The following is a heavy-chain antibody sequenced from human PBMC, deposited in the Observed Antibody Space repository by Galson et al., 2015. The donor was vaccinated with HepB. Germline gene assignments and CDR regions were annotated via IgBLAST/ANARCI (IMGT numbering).Heavy chain of an antibody. CDR3: ARVYSSSWYGGFDY. J-gene: IGHJ4*02. V-gene: IGHV1-69*02. CDR2: IIPILGIA. CDR1: GGTFSSYT. D-gene: IGHD6-13*01. Sequence: SVKVSCKASGGTFSSYTISWVRQAPGQGLEWMGRIIPILGIANYAQKFQGRVTITADKSTSTAYMELSSLRSEDTAVYYCARVYSSSWYGGFDYWGQGTLVTVSS.